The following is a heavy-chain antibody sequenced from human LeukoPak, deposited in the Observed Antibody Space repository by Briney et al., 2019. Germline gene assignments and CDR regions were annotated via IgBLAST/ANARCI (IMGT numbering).Heavy chain of an antibody. CDR3: AKNWYDSSGYYAWPGY. J-gene: IGHJ4*02. V-gene: IGHV3-7*03. Sequence: PGGSLRLSCAASGFSVRTTYMSWVRQAPGKGLEWVANIKQDGSEKYYVDSVKGRFTISRDNAKNSLYLQMNSLRAEDTAVYYCAKNWYDSSGYYAWPGYWGQGTLVTVSS. CDR2: IKQDGSEK. D-gene: IGHD3-22*01. CDR1: GFSVRTTY.